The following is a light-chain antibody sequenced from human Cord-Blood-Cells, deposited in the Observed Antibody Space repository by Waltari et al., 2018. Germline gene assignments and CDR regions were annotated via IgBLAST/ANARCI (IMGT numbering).Light chain of an antibody. CDR1: QSVSSY. V-gene: IGKV3-11*01. Sequence: EIVLTQSPATLSLSPGERATLSCRASQSVSSYLAWYQQKPGQAPWLLIYDASNRATGIPARFSGSGSGTDFTLTISSLEPEDFAVYYCQQRSNWAISFGQGTRLEIK. CDR2: DAS. CDR3: QQRSNWAIS. J-gene: IGKJ5*01.